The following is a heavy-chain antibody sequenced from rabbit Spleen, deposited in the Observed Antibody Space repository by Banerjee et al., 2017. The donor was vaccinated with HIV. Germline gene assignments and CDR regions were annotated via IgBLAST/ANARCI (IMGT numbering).Heavy chain of an antibody. CDR2: IYGGNSDAT. CDR3: ARDGGGSGSVYYDL. Sequence: QSLEESGGDLVKPGASLTLTCTASGFSFSGNFYMFWVRQAPGKGLEWIACIYGGNSDATYYASWAKGRFTISKTSSTTVTLQMTSLTAADTATYFCARDGGGSGSVYYDLWGPGTLVTVS. J-gene: IGHJ6*01. CDR1: GFSFSGNFY. D-gene: IGHD8-1*01. V-gene: IGHV1S40*01.